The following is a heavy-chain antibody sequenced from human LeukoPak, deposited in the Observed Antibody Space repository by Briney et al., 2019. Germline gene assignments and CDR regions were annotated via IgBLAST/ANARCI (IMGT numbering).Heavy chain of an antibody. Sequence: GASVKVSCKASGYTFTGYYMHCVRQAPGQGLEWMGWINPNSGGTNYAQKFQGRVTMTRDTSISTAYMELSRLRSDDTAVYYCARDGRGSASSWYFDLWGQGTLVTVSS. J-gene: IGHJ4*02. D-gene: IGHD6-13*01. CDR2: INPNSGGT. CDR1: GYTFTGYY. CDR3: ARDGRGSASSWYFDL. V-gene: IGHV1-2*02.